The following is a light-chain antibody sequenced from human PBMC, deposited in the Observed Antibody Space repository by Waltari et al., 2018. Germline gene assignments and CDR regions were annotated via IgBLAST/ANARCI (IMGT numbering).Light chain of an antibody. CDR2: DAS. Sequence: EIVLTQSPATLSLSPGERATLSCRASQSVSSYLAWYNQKPGKAPRLLTYDASNMATGIPARFSGSGSETDFTLTISSLVPEDCAVYYCQQRSNWPPALTFGGGTKVEIK. CDR1: QSVSSY. J-gene: IGKJ4*01. CDR3: QQRSNWPPALT. V-gene: IGKV3-11*01.